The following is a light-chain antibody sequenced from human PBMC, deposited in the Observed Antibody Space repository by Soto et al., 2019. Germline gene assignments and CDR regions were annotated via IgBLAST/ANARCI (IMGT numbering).Light chain of an antibody. CDR2: EVN. J-gene: IGLJ2*01. V-gene: IGLV2-14*01. CDR1: SSDVGSNYNY. CDR3: SSYTTSSTLEV. Sequence: QSVLTQPASVSGSPGQSITISCTGTSSDVGSNYNYVSWYQQHPGKAPKLMIYEVNNRPSGVSNRFSGSKSGNTASLTISGLQAEDEADYYCSSYTTSSTLEVFGGGTKLTVL.